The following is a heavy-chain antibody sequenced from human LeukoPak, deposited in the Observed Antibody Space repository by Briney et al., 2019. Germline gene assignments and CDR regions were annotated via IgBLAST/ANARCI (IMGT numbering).Heavy chain of an antibody. D-gene: IGHD6-6*01. V-gene: IGHV3-30*04. CDR3: AGDRSIHHPDLDY. CDR2: ISYDGSNK. J-gene: IGHJ4*02. CDR1: GFTFSSYA. Sequence: PGGSLRLSCAASGFTFSSYAMHWVRQAPGKGLEWVAVISYDGSNKYYADSVKGRFTISRDNSKNTLYLQMNSLRAEDTAVYYCAGDRSIHHPDLDYWGQGTLVTVSS.